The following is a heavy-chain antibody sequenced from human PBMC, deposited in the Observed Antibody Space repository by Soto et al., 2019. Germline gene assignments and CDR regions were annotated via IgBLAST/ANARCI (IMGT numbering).Heavy chain of an antibody. CDR3: ARDTGYYGGYNWLDP. V-gene: IGHV4-31*03. CDR2: IYYSGGTT. CDR1: GDSISSAAYY. Sequence: SETLSLTCTVSGDSISSAAYYWSWIRQHPGKGLEWIGYIYYSGGTTYYSPSLGSRVTISVDTSKNQFSLKLRSVTAADTAVYYCARDTGYYGGYNWLDPWGQGTMVTVSS. D-gene: IGHD3-3*01. J-gene: IGHJ5*02.